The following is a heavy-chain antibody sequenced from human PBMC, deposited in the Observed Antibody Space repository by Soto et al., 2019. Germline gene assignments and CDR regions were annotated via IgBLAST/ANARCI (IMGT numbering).Heavy chain of an antibody. J-gene: IGHJ5*02. CDR3: ARGAYGSGSYYRYWFDP. Sequence: ASVKVSCKASGYTFTSYDINWLLQSTLQVLDWMGWMNPNSGNTGYSQKFQGRFTMTRNTSISKAYMELSSLRSEDTAVYYCARGAYGSGSYYRYWFDPWGQGTLVTVSS. CDR2: MNPNSGNT. CDR1: GYTFTSYD. D-gene: IGHD3-10*01. V-gene: IGHV1-8*01.